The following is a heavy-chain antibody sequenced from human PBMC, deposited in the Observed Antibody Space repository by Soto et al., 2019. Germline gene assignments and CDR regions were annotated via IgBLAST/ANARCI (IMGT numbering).Heavy chain of an antibody. J-gene: IGHJ3*02. CDR2: ISAYNGNT. D-gene: IGHD6-19*01. Sequence: ASEKVSCKASGYTFTSYYMHWVRQAPGQGLEWMGWISAYNGNTNYAQKLQGRVTMTTDTSTSIAYMELRSLRSDDTAVYYCARDFLSRSGADAFAIWGQGTMVTVSS. CDR1: GYTFTSYY. CDR3: ARDFLSRSGADAFAI. V-gene: IGHV1-18*04.